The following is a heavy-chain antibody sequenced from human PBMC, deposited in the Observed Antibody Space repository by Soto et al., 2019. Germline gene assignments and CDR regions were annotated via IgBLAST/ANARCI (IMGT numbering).Heavy chain of an antibody. CDR1: GGSISSYY. Sequence: SETLSLTCTVSGGSISSYYWSWIRQPPGKGLEWIGYIYYSGSTNYNPSLKSRVTISVDTSKNQFSLKLSSVTAADTAVHYCARAYVDDIYYYYGMDVWGQGATVAVSS. CDR3: ARAYVDDIYYYYGMDV. V-gene: IGHV4-59*01. CDR2: IYYSGST. J-gene: IGHJ6*02. D-gene: IGHD3-9*01.